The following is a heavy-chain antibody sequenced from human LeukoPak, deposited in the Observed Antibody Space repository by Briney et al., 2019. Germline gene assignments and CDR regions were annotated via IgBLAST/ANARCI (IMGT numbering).Heavy chain of an antibody. CDR3: ARERWELPGYFDY. V-gene: IGHV4-59*01. J-gene: IGHJ4*02. CDR1: GGSISGYY. D-gene: IGHD1-26*01. CDR2: IYYSGST. Sequence: SETLSLTCTVSGGSISGYYWSWIRQPPGKGLEWLGYIYYSGSTNYNPSLKSRVTISVDTSKNQFSLKLSSVTAADTAVYYCARERWELPGYFDYWGQGTLVTVSS.